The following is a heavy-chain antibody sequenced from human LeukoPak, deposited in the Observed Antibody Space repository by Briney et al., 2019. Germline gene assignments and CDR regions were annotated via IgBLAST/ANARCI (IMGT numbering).Heavy chain of an antibody. CDR2: ISGSGDIT. V-gene: IGHV3-23*01. CDR1: GFTFSSSA. J-gene: IGHJ4*02. CDR3: VGIAVAFDY. Sequence: PGGSLRLSCAASGFTFSSSAMSWVRQAPGKGLEWVSDISGSGDITYYADSVKGRFTISRDNSKNTLYLQMNSLRAEDTAVYYCVGIAVAFDYWGPGTLVTVSS. D-gene: IGHD6-19*01.